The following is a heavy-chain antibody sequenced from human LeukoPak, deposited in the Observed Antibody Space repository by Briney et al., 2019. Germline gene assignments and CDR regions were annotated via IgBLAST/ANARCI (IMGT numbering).Heavy chain of an antibody. V-gene: IGHV6-1*01. J-gene: IGHJ4*02. D-gene: IGHD3-9*01. CDR1: GDSVSSNNGA. CDR2: TYYRSKWYN. Sequence: SQTLSLTCAISGDSVSSNNGAWNWIRQSPSRGLEWLGRTYYRSKWYNDYAESLISRITISPVTSKNQFSLQLYSVTPEDTAVYYCARDVGTTGWHTFDYWGQRTLVTVSS. CDR3: ARDVGTTGWHTFDY.